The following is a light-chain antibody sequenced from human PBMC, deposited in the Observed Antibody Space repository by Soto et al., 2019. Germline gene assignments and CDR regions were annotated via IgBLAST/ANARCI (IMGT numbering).Light chain of an antibody. Sequence: EIVLTQSPGTLSLSPGARATLSWRASQSVSSSYLAWYQQKPGQAPRVLIYGASSRATGIPDRFSGSGSGTDFTLTIRRLEPEDFAVYYCQQYGSSTWTFGQGTKV. CDR2: GAS. CDR3: QQYGSSTWT. J-gene: IGKJ1*01. V-gene: IGKV3-20*01. CDR1: QSVSSSY.